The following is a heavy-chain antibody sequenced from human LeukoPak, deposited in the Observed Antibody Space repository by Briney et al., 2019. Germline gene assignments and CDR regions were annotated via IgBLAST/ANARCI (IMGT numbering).Heavy chain of an antibody. D-gene: IGHD6-13*01. CDR2: ISGSGGTF. J-gene: IGHJ4*02. CDR3: ARDGFGSSWYIDF. V-gene: IGHV3-48*03. Sequence: PGGSLRLSCAASGFIFSKYEINWVRQVPGKGLEWVAHISGSGGTFYYAESVKGRFTISRDNHKNSLYLQMNSLTAEDTAIYYCARDGFGSSWYIDFWGRGTLVTVSS. CDR1: GFIFSKYE.